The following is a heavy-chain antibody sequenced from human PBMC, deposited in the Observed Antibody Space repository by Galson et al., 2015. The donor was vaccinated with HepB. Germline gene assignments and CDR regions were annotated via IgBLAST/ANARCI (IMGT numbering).Heavy chain of an antibody. CDR3: VRPRYCSSAACSAAFDL. D-gene: IGHD2-2*01. Sequence: ETLSLTCTVSGGSISSSRHYWGWIRQPPGQGLEWIGRIYYSGSTYYNPSLKSRATISVGTSKNQFSLKASSVSAADTAIYYCVRPRYCSSAACSAAFDLWGQGTLVTVSS. CDR1: GGSISSSRHY. CDR2: IYYSGST. V-gene: IGHV4-39*01. J-gene: IGHJ4*02.